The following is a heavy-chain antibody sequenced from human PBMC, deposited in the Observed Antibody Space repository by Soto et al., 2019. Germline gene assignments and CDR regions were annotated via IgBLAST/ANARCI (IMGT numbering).Heavy chain of an antibody. CDR3: ARGRGRYSSGWSWFDP. V-gene: IGHV4-4*02. CDR1: GGTIRTPDW. CDR2: IFQSGST. J-gene: IGHJ5*02. Sequence: PSVTLSLTCGVSGGTIRTPDWWTWVRQPPGKGLEWIGEIFQSGSTNYTPSLESRVTISVDKSKNQFSLTLTSVTAADTAVSFCARGRGRYSSGWSWFDPWGQGLLVTVSS. D-gene: IGHD6-19*01.